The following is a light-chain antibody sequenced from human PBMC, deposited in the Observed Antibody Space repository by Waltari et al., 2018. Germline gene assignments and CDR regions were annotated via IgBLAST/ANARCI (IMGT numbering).Light chain of an antibody. J-gene: IGLJ1*01. Sequence: QSPLTHPPSPSGSRGQSVTISCTGTSSDVGGYNFVSWYPHHPGEAPKLMIFEVNTRPSGVPDRFSGSKSGNTASLTVSGLQAEDDADYYCSSYAGSNNLVFGTGTKVTVL. CDR1: SSDVGGYNF. CDR3: SSYAGSNNLV. CDR2: EVN. V-gene: IGLV2-8*01.